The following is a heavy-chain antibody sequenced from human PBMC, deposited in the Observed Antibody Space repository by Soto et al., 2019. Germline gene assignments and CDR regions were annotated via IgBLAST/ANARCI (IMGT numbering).Heavy chain of an antibody. Sequence: SETLSPPGAVYGGSFRGYYWSWIRHPPGKGLEWIGEINDRGNTNASPSLKSRVTIVVDTAKNQFYLNLTSVTAADTAVYYCARAIYSPHYYYYYGMDLWGQGTPVTVAS. D-gene: IGHD3-9*01. J-gene: IGHJ6*02. CDR3: ARAIYSPHYYYYYGMDL. V-gene: IGHV4-34*01. CDR2: INDRGNT. CDR1: GGSFRGYY.